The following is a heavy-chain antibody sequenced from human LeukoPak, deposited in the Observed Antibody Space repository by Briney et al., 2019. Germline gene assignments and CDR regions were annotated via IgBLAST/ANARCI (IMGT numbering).Heavy chain of an antibody. CDR2: IYYSGST. D-gene: IGHD4-23*01. J-gene: IGHJ4*02. V-gene: IGHV4-61*01. Sequence: PSETLSLTCTVSGGSVSSGSYYWSWIRQPPGKGLEWIGHIYYSGSTDYNDSLRSRVTISVDTSKYQFSLKLTSVSAADTAIYYCASLQPHGGNYFDYWGQGALVTVSS. CDR1: GGSVSSGSYY. CDR3: ASLQPHGGNYFDY.